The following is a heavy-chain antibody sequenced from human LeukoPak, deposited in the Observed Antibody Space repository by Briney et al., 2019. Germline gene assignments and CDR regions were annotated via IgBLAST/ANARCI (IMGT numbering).Heavy chain of an antibody. D-gene: IGHD1-26*01. Sequence: ASVKVSCKASGGTFSRYAISWERQAPGQGLEWTGGILPIIGTANYAQKFQGRVTITTDESTSTAYMELSSLRSEDTAVYYCARGARARRWDDAFDIWGQGTMVTVSS. V-gene: IGHV1-69*05. J-gene: IGHJ3*02. CDR3: ARGARARRWDDAFDI. CDR2: ILPIIGTA. CDR1: GGTFSRYA.